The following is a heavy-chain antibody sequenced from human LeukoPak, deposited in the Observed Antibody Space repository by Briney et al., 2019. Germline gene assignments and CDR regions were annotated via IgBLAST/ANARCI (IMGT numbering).Heavy chain of an antibody. D-gene: IGHD6-25*01. Sequence: ASVKVSCKASGYTFTGYYMHWVRQAPGQGLEWMGWINPNSGGTNYAQKFQDRVTMTRDTSISTAYMELNSLRSDDMAVYYCAREGAAAEDVNWFDPWGQGTLVTVSS. CDR2: INPNSGGT. CDR3: AREGAAAEDVNWFDP. V-gene: IGHV1-2*02. CDR1: GYTFTGYY. J-gene: IGHJ5*02.